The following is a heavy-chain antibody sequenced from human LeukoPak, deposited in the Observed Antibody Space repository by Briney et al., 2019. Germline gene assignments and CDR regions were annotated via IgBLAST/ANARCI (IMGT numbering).Heavy chain of an antibody. CDR1: GGSFSGYY. J-gene: IGHJ4*02. Sequence: SETLPLTCAVYGGSFSGYYWSWIRQPPGKGLEWIGEINHSGSTNYNPSLKSRVTISVDTSKNQFSLKLSSVTAADTAVYYCARDYDFWSGYYPTPRYYFDYWGQGTLVTVSS. CDR3: ARDYDFWSGYYPTPRYYFDY. CDR2: INHSGST. V-gene: IGHV4-34*01. D-gene: IGHD3-3*01.